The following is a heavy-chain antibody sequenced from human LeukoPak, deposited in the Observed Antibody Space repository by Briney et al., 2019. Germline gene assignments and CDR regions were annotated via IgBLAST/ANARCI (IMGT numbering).Heavy chain of an antibody. J-gene: IGHJ6*02. CDR3: ARGSSGPYYYYGMDV. V-gene: IGHV3-33*01. D-gene: IGHD6-19*01. CDR1: GFTFSSYG. CDR2: IWYDGSNK. Sequence: GGSLRLSCAASGFTFSSYGMHWVRQAPGKGLEWVAVIWYDGSNKYYADSVKGRFTISRDNSKNTLYLQMNSLRAEDTAVYYCARGSSGPYYYYGMDVWGQGTTVTVSS.